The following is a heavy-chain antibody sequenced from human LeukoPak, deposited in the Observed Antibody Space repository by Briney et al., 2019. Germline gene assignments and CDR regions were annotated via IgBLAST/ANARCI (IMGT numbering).Heavy chain of an antibody. J-gene: IGHJ6*02. CDR1: GFTFDDYA. D-gene: IGHD4-17*01. Sequence: PGGSLRLSCAASGFTFDDYAMHWVRQAPGKGLEWVSLISWDGGSTYYADSVKGRFTISRDNSKNSLYLQMNSLRAEDTALYYCAKDIQKRVTTYYYYYYYGMDVWAKGPRSPSP. CDR2: ISWDGGST. CDR3: AKDIQKRVTTYYYYYYYGMDV. V-gene: IGHV3-43D*03.